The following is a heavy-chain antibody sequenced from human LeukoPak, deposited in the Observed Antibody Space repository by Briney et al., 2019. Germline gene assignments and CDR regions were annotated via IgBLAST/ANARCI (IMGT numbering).Heavy chain of an antibody. V-gene: IGHV1-8*01. Sequence: EASVKVSCKASGYTFTSYDINWVRQATGQGLEWMGWMNPNSGNTGYAQKFQGRVTMTRNTSISTAYMELSSLRSEDTAVYYCARDDFSTYPGLNYFDYWGQGSLVTVSS. CDR2: MNPNSGNT. CDR1: GYTFTSYD. D-gene: IGHD4-11*01. J-gene: IGHJ4*02. CDR3: ARDDFSTYPGLNYFDY.